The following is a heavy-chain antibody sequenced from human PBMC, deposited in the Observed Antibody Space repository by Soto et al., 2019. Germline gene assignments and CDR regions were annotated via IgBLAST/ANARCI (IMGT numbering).Heavy chain of an antibody. CDR2: IYYGGST. CDR1: GGSVSSDFYY. CDR3: ATSRVGAHWYFDL. J-gene: IGHJ2*01. Sequence: QVQLQESGPGLMKPSETLSLTCTVSGGSVSSDFYYWSWIRQPPGKGLEWVGYIYYGGSTNYNPSLKRRVTISVDMFKNQFSLKLTSVTAADTAVYYCATSRVGAHWYFDLWGRGTLVTVSS. V-gene: IGHV4-61*01. D-gene: IGHD1-26*01.